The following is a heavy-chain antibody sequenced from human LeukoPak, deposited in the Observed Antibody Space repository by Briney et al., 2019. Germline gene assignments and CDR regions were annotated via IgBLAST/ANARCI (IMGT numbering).Heavy chain of an antibody. V-gene: IGHV4-59*01. D-gene: IGHD4-17*01. CDR2: IYYSGST. CDR1: GGSISSYY. J-gene: IGHJ4*02. Sequence: SETLSLTCTVSGGSISSYYRSWIRQPPGKGLEWIGYIYYSGSTNYNPSLKSRVTISVDTSKNQFSLKLSSVTAADTAVYYCARDATDYGDYEFDYWGQGTLVTVSS. CDR3: ARDATDYGDYEFDY.